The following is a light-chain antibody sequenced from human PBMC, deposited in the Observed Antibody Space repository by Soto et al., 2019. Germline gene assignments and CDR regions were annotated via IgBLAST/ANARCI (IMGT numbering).Light chain of an antibody. CDR3: QQYGSSPRT. CDR2: GVT. J-gene: IGKJ5*01. CDR1: RSVSSSY. V-gene: IGKV3-20*01. Sequence: SPGTLSLSPGETATLSCRASRSVSSSYLAWYQQKPGQAPRLFIYGVTSRATGIPDRFSGSGSGTDFTLTISRLEPEGFAVSYCQQYGSSPRTFGQGTRLEIK.